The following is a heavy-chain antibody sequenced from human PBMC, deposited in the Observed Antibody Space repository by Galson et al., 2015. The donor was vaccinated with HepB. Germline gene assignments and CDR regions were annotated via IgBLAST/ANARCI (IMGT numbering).Heavy chain of an antibody. J-gene: IGHJ4*02. Sequence: TLSLTCTVSNGSISSGSYYWSWIRQPAGKGLEWIGRIYTSVITNYNPSLKSRVTMSLDTSKNQFSLKLSSVTAADTAVYYCAREYYDFWSGHPEYFDYWGQGILVSVSS. CDR3: AREYYDFWSGHPEYFDY. V-gene: IGHV4-61*02. CDR1: NGSISSGSYY. D-gene: IGHD3-3*01. CDR2: IYTSVIT.